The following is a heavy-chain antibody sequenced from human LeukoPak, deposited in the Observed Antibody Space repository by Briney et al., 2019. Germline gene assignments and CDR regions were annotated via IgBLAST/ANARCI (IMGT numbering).Heavy chain of an antibody. CDR1: GGSFSGYY. J-gene: IGHJ3*02. CDR3: AGSITMIVVVITTGAFDI. Sequence: SETLSLTCAVYGGSFSGYYWSWIRQPPGKGLEWIGEINHSGSTNYNPSLKSRVTISVDTSKNQFSLKLSSVTAADTAVYYCAGSITMIVVVITTGAFDIWGQGTMVTVSS. V-gene: IGHV4-34*01. D-gene: IGHD3-22*01. CDR2: INHSGST.